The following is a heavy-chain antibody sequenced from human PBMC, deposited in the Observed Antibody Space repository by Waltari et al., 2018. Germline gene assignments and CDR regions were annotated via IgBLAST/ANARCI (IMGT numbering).Heavy chain of an antibody. CDR1: GYTFTSYD. V-gene: IGHV1-8*03. CDR3: AILMEGYSNRLDY. D-gene: IGHD4-4*01. CDR2: MNPNSGNT. Sequence: QVQLVQSGAEVKKPGASVKVSCKASGYTFTSYDINWVRQATGQGLAGMGWMNPNSGNTGYAQKFQGRVTITRNTSISTAYMELSSLRSEDTAVYYCAILMEGYSNRLDYWGQGTLVTVSS. J-gene: IGHJ4*02.